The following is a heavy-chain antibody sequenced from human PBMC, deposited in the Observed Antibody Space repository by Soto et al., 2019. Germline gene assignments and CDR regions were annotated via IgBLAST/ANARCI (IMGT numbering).Heavy chain of an antibody. D-gene: IGHD7-27*01. J-gene: IGHJ4*02. CDR2: IYYNGKT. Sequence: QVQLQESGPGLVKPSENLSLTCTVSGGSISNHYWSWIRQPPGKGLEWIGYIYYNGKTNYNPPLKSRVTMSVDTSKNQISLKLSSVTAADTAVYYCTRANWYSEYWGQGTLVTVSS. V-gene: IGHV4-59*11. CDR1: GGSISNHY. CDR3: TRANWYSEY.